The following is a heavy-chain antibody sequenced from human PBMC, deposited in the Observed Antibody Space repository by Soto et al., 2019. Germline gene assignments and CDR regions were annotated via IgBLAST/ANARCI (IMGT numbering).Heavy chain of an antibody. D-gene: IGHD5-18*01. CDR1: GFTFSSYA. CDR3: AKSPSSDTAMVSPEWFDP. V-gene: IGHV3-23*01. J-gene: IGHJ5*02. CDR2: ISASGGST. Sequence: GGSLRLSCEASGFTFSSYAMSWVRQAPGKGLEWVSGISASGGSTYNADSVKGRFTISRDNSKNTLYLQMNSLRAEDTALYYCAKSPSSDTAMVSPEWFDPWGQGTLVTVSS.